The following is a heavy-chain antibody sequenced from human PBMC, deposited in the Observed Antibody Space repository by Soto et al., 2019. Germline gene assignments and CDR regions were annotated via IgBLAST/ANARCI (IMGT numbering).Heavy chain of an antibody. J-gene: IGHJ4*02. CDR1: VFTPTTTP. CDR3: ATSFRYFDN. D-gene: IGHD3-9*01. V-gene: IGHV3-23*01. CDR2: ISGTASRT. Sequence: GSLRLSCAGSVFTPTTTPLSWVRQPPGKGLEWVTTISGTASRTYYVDSVKGRFFISRDNSKNTVTPQMNNLTVDDTAVYYCATSFRYFDNWGQGTRVTVSS.